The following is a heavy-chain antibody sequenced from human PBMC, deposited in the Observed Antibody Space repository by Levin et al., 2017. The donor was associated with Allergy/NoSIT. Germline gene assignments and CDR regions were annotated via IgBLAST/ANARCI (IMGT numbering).Heavy chain of an antibody. J-gene: IGHJ4*02. D-gene: IGHD6-19*01. Sequence: SCAASGFTFSSYAMSWVRQAPGKGLEWVSAISGSGGSTYYADSVKGRFTISRDNSKNTLYLQMNSLRAEDTAVYYCAKLGGIAVAGSEVDYWGQGTLVTVSS. V-gene: IGHV3-23*01. CDR1: GFTFSSYA. CDR2: ISGSGGST. CDR3: AKLGGIAVAGSEVDY.